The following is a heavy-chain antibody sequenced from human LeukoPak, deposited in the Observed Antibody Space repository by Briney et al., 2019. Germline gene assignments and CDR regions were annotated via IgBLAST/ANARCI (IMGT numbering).Heavy chain of an antibody. CDR1: GYTFTSYY. D-gene: IGHD6-13*01. J-gene: IGHJ4*02. Sequence: ASVKVSCKASGYTFTSYYMHWVRQAPGQGLEWMGIINPSGGSTSYAQKFQGRVTMTRDTSTSTVYMELSSLRSEDTAVYYCATSAPPHIAAAGTGGVDYWGQGTLVTVSS. V-gene: IGHV1-46*01. CDR2: INPSGGST. CDR3: ATSAPPHIAAAGTGGVDY.